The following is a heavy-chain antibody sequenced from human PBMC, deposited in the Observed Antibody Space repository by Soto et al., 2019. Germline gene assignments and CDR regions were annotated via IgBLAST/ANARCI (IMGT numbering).Heavy chain of an antibody. CDR1: GFTFKYYA. V-gene: IGHV3-23*01. J-gene: IGHJ1*01. CDR3: ARESKWYGGQYFQD. CDR2: ISGSGDKT. Sequence: EVQLLQSGGGLAQPGTSLRLSCAASGFTFKYYAMTWVRQAPGKGLEWVSTISGSGDKTDYADSVKGRSRVSRDNSKDTLYLQMDSLRADYAALYYCARESKWYGGQYFQDWGQGTLVTVSS. D-gene: IGHD2-8*01.